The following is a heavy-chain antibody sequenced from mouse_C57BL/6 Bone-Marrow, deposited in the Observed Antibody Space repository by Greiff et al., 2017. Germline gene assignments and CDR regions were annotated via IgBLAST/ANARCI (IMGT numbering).Heavy chain of an antibody. CDR1: GFTFSSYA. J-gene: IGHJ2*01. CDR3: TRGYGKGYYCDY. V-gene: IGHV5-9-1*02. D-gene: IGHD2-1*01. CDR2: ISSGGDYL. Sequence: EVQGVESGEGLVKPGGSLKLSCAASGFTFSSYAMSWVRQTPEKRLEWVAYISSGGDYLYYADTVKGRFTISRDNARNTLYLQMSSLKSEDTAMYYCTRGYGKGYYCDYWGQGTTLTVSS.